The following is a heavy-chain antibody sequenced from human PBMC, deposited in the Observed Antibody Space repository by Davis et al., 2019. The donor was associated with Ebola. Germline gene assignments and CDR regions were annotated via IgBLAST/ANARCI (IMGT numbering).Heavy chain of an antibody. D-gene: IGHD4-11*01. J-gene: IGHJ4*02. CDR2: IHYSGTT. CDR1: GDSITNTNYY. CDR3: ARIDYRTSSAIDQ. Sequence: PSETLSLTCTVSGDSITNTNYYWGWIRQPPEMGLEWIGIIHYSGTTYYNPSLKSRVAMSVDTFRTRFSLDLTSLTAADTAVYFCARIDYRTSSAIDQWGQGTLVTVSS. V-gene: IGHV4-39*02.